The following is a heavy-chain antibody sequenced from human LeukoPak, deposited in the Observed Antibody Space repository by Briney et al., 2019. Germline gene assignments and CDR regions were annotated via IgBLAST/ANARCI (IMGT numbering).Heavy chain of an antibody. CDR3: ARGLWSPTGNYYALDV. V-gene: IGHV1-18*01. J-gene: IGHJ6*02. Sequence: ASVKVSCKASGCTFTSYGISWVRQAPGQGLEWMGWISAYNGNTNYAQKLQGRVTMTTDTSTSTAYMELSSLRSEDTAVYYCARGLWSPTGNYYALDVWGQGTTVTVSS. CDR1: GCTFTSYG. CDR2: ISAYNGNT. D-gene: IGHD2-21*01.